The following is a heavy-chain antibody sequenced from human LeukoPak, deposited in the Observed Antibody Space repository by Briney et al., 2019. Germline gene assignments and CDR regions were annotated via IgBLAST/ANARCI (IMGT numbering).Heavy chain of an antibody. D-gene: IGHD3-9*01. Sequence: ASVKVSCKDSGYTFTSYDINWVRQATGQGLEWMGWMNPNSGNTGYAQKFQGRVTMTRNTSISTAYMELSSLRSEDTAVYYCARLPSRYYDILTGLRDYWGQGTLVTVSS. J-gene: IGHJ4*02. CDR3: ARLPSRYYDILTGLRDY. V-gene: IGHV1-8*01. CDR1: GYTFTSYD. CDR2: MNPNSGNT.